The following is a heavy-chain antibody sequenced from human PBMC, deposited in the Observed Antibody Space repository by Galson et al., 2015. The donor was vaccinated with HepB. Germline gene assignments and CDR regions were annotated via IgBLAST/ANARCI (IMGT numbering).Heavy chain of an antibody. D-gene: IGHD6-19*01. CDR2: ISGSGGTT. CDR1: GFTFSGYA. Sequence: SLRLSCAASGFTFSGYAMTWVRQAPGKGLEWVSSISGSGGTTYYADSVKGRFTISRDNSKNSLYLQMNSLRSEDTAVYYCARMPNPYSSGWSDFDYWGQGTLVTVSS. CDR3: ARMPNPYSSGWSDFDY. J-gene: IGHJ4*02. V-gene: IGHV3-23*01.